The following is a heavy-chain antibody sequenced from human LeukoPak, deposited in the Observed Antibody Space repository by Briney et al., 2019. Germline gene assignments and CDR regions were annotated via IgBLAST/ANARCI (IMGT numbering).Heavy chain of an antibody. CDR3: ARDLARAIGYCSSTSCFLFGY. D-gene: IGHD2-2*01. J-gene: IGHJ4*02. CDR1: GFTFSSYG. Sequence: GGSLRLSCAASGFTFSSYGMHWVRQAPGKGLEWVAVIWYDGSNKYYADSVKGRFTISRDNSKNTLYLQMNSLRAEDTAVYYCARDLARAIGYCSSTSCFLFGYWGQGTLVTVSS. V-gene: IGHV3-33*01. CDR2: IWYDGSNK.